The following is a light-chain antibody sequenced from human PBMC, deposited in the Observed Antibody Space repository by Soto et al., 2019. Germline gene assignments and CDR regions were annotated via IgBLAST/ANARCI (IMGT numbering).Light chain of an antibody. CDR3: QQYYNWHPYT. Sequence: EVVMTQSPATLSVSPGDRATLSCRASQSVDTNVAWYQQKPGQAPRLLVYGASTRATGIPARFTGFGSGTDFTRTISGLQSDDFAVYYCQQYYNWHPYTFGQGTKLQIK. J-gene: IGKJ2*01. CDR2: GAS. V-gene: IGKV3-15*01. CDR1: QSVDTN.